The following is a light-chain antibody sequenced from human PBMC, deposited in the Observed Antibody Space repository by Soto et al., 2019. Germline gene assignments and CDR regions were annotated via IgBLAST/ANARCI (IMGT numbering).Light chain of an antibody. Sequence: EIVMTQSPATLSVSPGERATLSCRASQSVNIYLAWYQQKPGQAPRLLIFGASSRATGIPARFSGSGSGTDSNLPISALQSEVLAFFFCQKNDDGLRPTFGGG. CDR2: GAS. CDR1: QSVNIY. V-gene: IGKV3D-15*01. J-gene: IGKJ4*01. CDR3: QKNDDGLRPT.